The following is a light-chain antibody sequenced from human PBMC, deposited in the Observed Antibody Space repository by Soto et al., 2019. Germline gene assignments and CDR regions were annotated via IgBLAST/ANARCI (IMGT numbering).Light chain of an antibody. CDR3: QQYGSSPH. CDR1: QSVSSSY. CDR2: GAS. V-gene: IGKV3-20*01. Sequence: EIGLTQSPGTLSLSPGERATLSCRASQSVSSSYLAWYQQKPGQAPRLLIYGASSRATGIPDRFSGSGSGTDFTLTISRLEPEDFAVYYCQQYGSSPHFGQGTKVEIK. J-gene: IGKJ1*01.